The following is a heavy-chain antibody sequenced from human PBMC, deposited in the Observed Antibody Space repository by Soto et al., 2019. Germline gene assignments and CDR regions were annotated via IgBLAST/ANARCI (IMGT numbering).Heavy chain of an antibody. CDR2: IYYSGST. Sequence: PSETLSLTCTVSGGSISSYYWSWIRQPPGKGLEWIGYIYYSGSTNYNPSLKSRVTISVDTSKNQFSLKLSSVTAADTAVYYCARARGYCTNGVCPKNFDYWGQGTLVTVSS. D-gene: IGHD2-8*01. CDR3: ARARGYCTNGVCPKNFDY. V-gene: IGHV4-59*01. CDR1: GGSISSYY. J-gene: IGHJ4*02.